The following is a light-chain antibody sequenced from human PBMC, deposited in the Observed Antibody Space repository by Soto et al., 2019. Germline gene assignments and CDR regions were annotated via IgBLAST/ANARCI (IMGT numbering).Light chain of an antibody. CDR3: QQYGSSPPVT. Sequence: EIVLTQSPGTLSLSPGERVTLSCRASQSVSSSYLAWYQQKPGQAPRLLIYGASSRATGIPDRFSGSGSGTDFTLTISRLEPEDVAVYYCQQYGSSPPVTFGGGTKVEIK. V-gene: IGKV3-20*01. J-gene: IGKJ4*01. CDR1: QSVSSSY. CDR2: GAS.